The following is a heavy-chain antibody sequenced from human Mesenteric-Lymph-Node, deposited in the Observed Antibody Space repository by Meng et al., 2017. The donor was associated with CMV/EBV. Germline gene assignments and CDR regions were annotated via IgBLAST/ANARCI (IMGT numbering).Heavy chain of an antibody. J-gene: IGHJ4*02. CDR1: RESFSSYS. V-gene: IGHV4-34*01. D-gene: IGHD3-16*01. Sequence: RPCAFYRESFSSYSWTWIRQPPGKGLGWIGDINHSGTTNYTPSLKSAVTISIDASNHHFSLRLTSATAADTAVYFCARRRGSGPIDYWGQGTLVTVSS. CDR3: ARRRGSGPIDY. CDR2: INHSGTT.